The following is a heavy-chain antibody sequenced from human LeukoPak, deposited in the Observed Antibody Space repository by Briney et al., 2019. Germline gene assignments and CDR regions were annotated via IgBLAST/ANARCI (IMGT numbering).Heavy chain of an antibody. Sequence: GGSLRLSCAASGFTLSGYFMSWVRQAPGEGLEWVASIKGDGSEKYYVDSVKGRFTISRDNAKNSLYLQMNSLRAEDTAVYSCARDRGWRSGGYYLYYFDFWGQGTLVTVSS. V-gene: IGHV3-7*01. CDR1: GFTLSGYF. J-gene: IGHJ4*02. CDR2: IKGDGSEK. CDR3: ARDRGWRSGGYYLYYFDF. D-gene: IGHD3-22*01.